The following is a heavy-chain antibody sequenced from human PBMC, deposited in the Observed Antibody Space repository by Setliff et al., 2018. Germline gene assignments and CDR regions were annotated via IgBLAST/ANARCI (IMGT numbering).Heavy chain of an antibody. CDR3: ARAPPPYDSSGYYPREDYFDY. CDR1: GYTFTSYG. D-gene: IGHD3-22*01. J-gene: IGHJ4*02. CDR2: ISGYNGNT. V-gene: IGHV1-18*01. Sequence: ASVKVSCKASGYTFTSYGVSWVRQAPGQGLEWMGWISGYNGNTNHAQKLQGRVTMTTDTSTSTAYMELRSLRSDDTAVYYCARAPPPYDSSGYYPREDYFDYWGQGTLVTVSS.